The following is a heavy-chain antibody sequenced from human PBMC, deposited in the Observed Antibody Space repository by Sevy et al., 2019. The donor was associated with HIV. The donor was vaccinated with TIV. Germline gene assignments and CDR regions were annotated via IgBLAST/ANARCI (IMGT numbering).Heavy chain of an antibody. CDR1: GGSISKIGNY. D-gene: IGHD3-3*01. Sequence: SETLSLTCSVSGGSISKIGNYWGWVRQPPGEGLEWIGDIFHTGKTNYNPSLKSRATITQDTSKNQFSLKLSSVTAADTAVYYCAKIYDYWGPGALVTVSS. J-gene: IGHJ4*02. CDR2: IFHTGKT. V-gene: IGHV4-39*01. CDR3: AKIYDY.